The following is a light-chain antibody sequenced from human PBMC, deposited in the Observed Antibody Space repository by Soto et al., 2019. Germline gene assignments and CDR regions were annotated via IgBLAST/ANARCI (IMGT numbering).Light chain of an antibody. CDR1: QSISIY. V-gene: IGKV1-39*01. CDR2: AAS. J-gene: IGKJ4*01. CDR3: QQSYSTPRT. Sequence: DIHLTQSPAALAASXGGRVTNTXXASQSISIYLNWYQQKPGKAPKLLIYAASSLQSGVPSRFSGSGSGTDFTLTISSLQPEDFATYYCQQSYSTPRTFGRGTKVDIK.